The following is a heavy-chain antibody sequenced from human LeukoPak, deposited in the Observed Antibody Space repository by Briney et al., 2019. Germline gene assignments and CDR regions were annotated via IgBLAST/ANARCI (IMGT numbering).Heavy chain of an antibody. D-gene: IGHD3-22*01. CDR3: AKPRLYHYDSSGYLEYFDH. Sequence: GGSLRLSCAASGFTFSSYGMHWVRQAPGKGLEWVAVISYDGSNKYYADSVKGRFTISRDNSKNTLYLQMNSLRVEDTAVYYCAKPRLYHYDSSGYLEYFDHWGQGTLVTVSS. CDR2: ISYDGSNK. V-gene: IGHV3-30*18. J-gene: IGHJ4*02. CDR1: GFTFSSYG.